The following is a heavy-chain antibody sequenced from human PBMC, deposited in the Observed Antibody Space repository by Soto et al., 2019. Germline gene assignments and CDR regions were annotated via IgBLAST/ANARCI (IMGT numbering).Heavy chain of an antibody. CDR3: ARHITMDPLLVY. J-gene: IGHJ4*02. CDR1: GFTVSSNY. D-gene: IGHD3-10*01. Sequence: EVQLVESGGGLIQPGGSLRLSCAVSGFTVSSNYMSWVRQAPGQGLEWVSVIYSGGSTYYADSVKGRFTISRDNSKSTLYLKMNSLRAEDTAVYYCARHITMDPLLVYWGQGTLVTVSS. CDR2: IYSGGST. V-gene: IGHV3-53*01.